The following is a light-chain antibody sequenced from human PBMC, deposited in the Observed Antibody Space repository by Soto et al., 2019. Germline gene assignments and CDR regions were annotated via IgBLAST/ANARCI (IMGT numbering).Light chain of an antibody. V-gene: IGLV4-69*02. CDR2: VNSDGSH. J-gene: IGLJ2*01. CDR3: QTWGTGIQV. Sequence: QLVLTQPPSASASLGASVKLTCTLSSRHSSYAIAWHQHQAERGPRFLMKVNSDGSHTNGDGIPSRFSGSSSGAERYLTISRLQSEDEADYYCQTWGTGIQVFGGWTKVTVL. CDR1: SRHSSYA.